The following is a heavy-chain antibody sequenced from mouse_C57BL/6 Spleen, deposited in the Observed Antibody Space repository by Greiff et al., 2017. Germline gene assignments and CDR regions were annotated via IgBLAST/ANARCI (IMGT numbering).Heavy chain of an antibody. CDR3: VRQLGGSYFDD. Sequence: EVHLVESGGGLVQPKGSVKLSCAASGFSFNTYAMNWVRQAPGQGLEWVARIRIKSNNYATYYADSVKDRLTISRDDSESMLYLQMNNLKTEDTAMYYCVRQLGGSYFDDGGQGTTLTVSS. CDR2: IRIKSNNYAT. CDR1: GFSFNTYA. D-gene: IGHD4-1*01. V-gene: IGHV10-1*01. J-gene: IGHJ2*01.